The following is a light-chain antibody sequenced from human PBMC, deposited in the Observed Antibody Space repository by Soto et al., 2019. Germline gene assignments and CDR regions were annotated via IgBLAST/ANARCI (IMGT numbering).Light chain of an antibody. V-gene: IGLV2-14*01. J-gene: IGLJ1*01. CDR3: SSHTSSSTVYV. CDR2: EVS. Sequence: QPVLTQPASVSGSPGQSITISCTGTSSDVGAYKYVSWYQQHPGQAPKLMIYEVSNRPSGVSNRFSGSTSGNTASLTISGLQAEDEADYCCSSHTSSSTVYVIGTGTKVTVL. CDR1: SSDVGAYKY.